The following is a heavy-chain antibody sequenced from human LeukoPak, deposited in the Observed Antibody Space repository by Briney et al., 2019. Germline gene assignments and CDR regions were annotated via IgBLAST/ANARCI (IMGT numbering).Heavy chain of an antibody. Sequence: GGSLRLSCAASGFIFSSYAMSWVRQAPGKGLEWVSAISGSGGSTYYADSVKGRFTISRDTSKNTLYLHMNSLRAEDTAVYYCAKDLAYYYDSSGYYYSYYFDYWGQGTLVTVSS. CDR1: GFIFSSYA. J-gene: IGHJ4*02. V-gene: IGHV3-23*01. CDR3: AKDLAYYYDSSGYYYSYYFDY. CDR2: ISGSGGST. D-gene: IGHD3-22*01.